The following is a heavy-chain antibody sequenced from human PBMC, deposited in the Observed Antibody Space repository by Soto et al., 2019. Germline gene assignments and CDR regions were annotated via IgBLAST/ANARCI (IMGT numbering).Heavy chain of an antibody. Sequence: ASVKVSCKASGGTFSSYTISWVRQAPGQGLEWMGWINPYNGDTNYAQKVQGRVTMTTDTSINTAYMELRSLRSDDTAVYYCARLPWYCSSTSCTPKDVFDIWGQGTLVTVSS. CDR2: INPYNGDT. CDR1: GGTFSSYT. J-gene: IGHJ3*02. V-gene: IGHV1-18*01. D-gene: IGHD2-2*01. CDR3: ARLPWYCSSTSCTPKDVFDI.